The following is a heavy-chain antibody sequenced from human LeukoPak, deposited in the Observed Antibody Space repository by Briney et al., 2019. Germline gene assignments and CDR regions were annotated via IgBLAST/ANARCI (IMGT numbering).Heavy chain of an antibody. CDR3: ARHRARYFDWLLRRRYYFDY. CDR2: IYYSGST. Sequence: SETLSLTCTVSGGSISSYYWSWIRQPPGKGLEWIGYIYYSGSTNYNPSLKSRVTISVDTSKNQFSLKLSSVTAADTAVYYCARHRARYFDWLLRRRYYFDYWGQGTLVTVSS. V-gene: IGHV4-59*08. CDR1: GGSISSYY. D-gene: IGHD3-9*01. J-gene: IGHJ4*02.